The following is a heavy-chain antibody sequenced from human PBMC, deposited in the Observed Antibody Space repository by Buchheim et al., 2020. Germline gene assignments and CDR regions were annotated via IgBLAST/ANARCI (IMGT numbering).Heavy chain of an antibody. V-gene: IGHV3-30*18. CDR3: AKVSYDSSGYVDY. Sequence: QVQLVESGGGVVQPGRSLRLSCAASGFTFSSYGMHWVRQAPGKGLEWVAVISYDGSNKYYADSVKGRVTISRDNSKNTLYRQMNSLRAEDTAVYYCAKVSYDSSGYVDYWGQGTL. CDR2: ISYDGSNK. D-gene: IGHD3-22*01. J-gene: IGHJ4*02. CDR1: GFTFSSYG.